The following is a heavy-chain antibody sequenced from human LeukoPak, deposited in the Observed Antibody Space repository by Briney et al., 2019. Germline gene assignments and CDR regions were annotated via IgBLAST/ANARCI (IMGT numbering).Heavy chain of an antibody. D-gene: IGHD3-10*01. Sequence: SETLSLTCAVYGGSFSGYYWSWIRQPPGTGLEWIGEINHSGSTNHNPSLKSRVTISVDTSKKQFSLKLSSVTAADTAVYYCARGTNNYGSGSYYSYHSYYYMDVWGKGTTVTVSS. CDR1: GGSFSGYY. V-gene: IGHV4-34*01. CDR3: ARGTNNYGSGSYYSYHSYYYMDV. J-gene: IGHJ6*03. CDR2: INHSGST.